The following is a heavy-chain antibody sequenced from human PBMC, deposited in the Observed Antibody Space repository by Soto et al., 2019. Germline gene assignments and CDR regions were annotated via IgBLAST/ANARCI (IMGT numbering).Heavy chain of an antibody. Sequence: PSETLSLTCTVSGGSLSSYYWSWVRQPPGKGLEWIGYIYYSGSTNYNPSLKSRVTISVDTSKNQFSLKLSSVTAADTAVYYCARPALRYFDWFRGIYGMDVWGQGTTVTVSS. CDR2: IYYSGST. D-gene: IGHD3-9*01. V-gene: IGHV4-59*08. CDR1: GGSLSSYY. J-gene: IGHJ6*02. CDR3: ARPALRYFDWFRGIYGMDV.